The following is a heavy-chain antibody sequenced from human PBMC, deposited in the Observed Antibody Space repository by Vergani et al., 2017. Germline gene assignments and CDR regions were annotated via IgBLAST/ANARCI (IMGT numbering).Heavy chain of an antibody. V-gene: IGHV7-4-1*02. CDR2: SNTNTGNP. J-gene: IGHJ6*02. CDR1: GYTCTSFA. CDR3: ARTLSGYSSSWYPHYFYGMDV. D-gene: IGHD6-13*01. Sequence: QVQLVQSGSELKKPGASVKVSCKASGYTCTSFAMNWVRQARGQGLEWMGWSNTNTGNPTYAQGFTGRFVFSLDTSFSTAYLQTSSLKAEDTAVYYCARTLSGYSSSWYPHYFYGMDVWGQRTTVTVSS.